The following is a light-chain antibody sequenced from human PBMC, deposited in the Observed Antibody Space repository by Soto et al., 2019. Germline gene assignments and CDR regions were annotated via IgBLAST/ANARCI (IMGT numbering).Light chain of an antibody. CDR1: ASSIAARYD. Sequence: QSVLTQPPSVSGAPGQRVTISCTGTASSIAARYDVHWYQQIPGKAPKLLIYGNNNRPSGVPDRFSASKSGISASLAITGLQADDEADYYCQSYDNSLNEWVFGGGTNLTVL. V-gene: IGLV1-40*01. J-gene: IGLJ3*02. CDR2: GNN. CDR3: QSYDNSLNEWV.